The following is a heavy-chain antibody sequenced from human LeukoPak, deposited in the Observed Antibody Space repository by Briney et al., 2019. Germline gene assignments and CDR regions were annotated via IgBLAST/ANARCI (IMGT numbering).Heavy chain of an antibody. V-gene: IGHV1-18*01. CDR1: GYTFTNYG. D-gene: IGHD2-2*01. CDR3: ARDADIVVVPAANFDY. CDR2: ISAYNGNT. J-gene: IGHJ4*02. Sequence: ASVTVSCKASGYTFTNYGISWVRQAPGQGLEWMGWISAYNGNTNYAQKLQGRVTMTTDTSTSTAYMELRSLRSDDTAVYYCARDADIVVVPAANFDYWGQGTLVTVSS.